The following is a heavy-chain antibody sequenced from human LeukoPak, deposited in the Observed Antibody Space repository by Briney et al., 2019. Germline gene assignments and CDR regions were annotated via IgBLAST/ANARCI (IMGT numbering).Heavy chain of an antibody. V-gene: IGHV3-49*03. J-gene: IGHJ4*02. Sequence: GGSLRLSCTASGFTFGDYAMSWISQAPGKGLEWVGFIRSKAYSETADYAASVKGRFTISRDDSKAIAYLQMNSLKTEDTAVYHCTRDRGAYNLYDYWGQGTLVTVSS. CDR3: TRDRGAYNLYDY. CDR1: GFTFGDYA. D-gene: IGHD1-1*01. CDR2: IRSKAYSETA.